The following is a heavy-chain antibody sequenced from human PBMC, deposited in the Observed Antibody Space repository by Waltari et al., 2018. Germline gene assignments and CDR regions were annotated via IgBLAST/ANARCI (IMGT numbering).Heavy chain of an antibody. CDR1: GFTFSSYA. V-gene: IGHV3-23*03. J-gene: IGHJ6*03. CDR3: AKKPPVGATTNYYYYMDV. D-gene: IGHD1-26*01. Sequence: EVQLLESGGGLVQPGGSLRLPCAASGFTFSSYAMSWARQAPGEGLEGVSVIYSGGSTYYADSVKGRFTISRDNSKNTLYLQMNSLRAEDTAVYYCAKKPPVGATTNYYYYMDVWGKGTTVTVSS. CDR2: IYSGGST.